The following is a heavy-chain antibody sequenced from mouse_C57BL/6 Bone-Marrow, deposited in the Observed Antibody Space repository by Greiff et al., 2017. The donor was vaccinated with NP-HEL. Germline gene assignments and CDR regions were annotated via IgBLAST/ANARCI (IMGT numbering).Heavy chain of an antibody. CDR3: AREEGDHFDY. D-gene: IGHD3-3*01. CDR1: GYTFTSYW. J-gene: IGHJ2*01. Sequence: VQLQQPGAELVRPGTSVKLSCKASGYTFTSYWMHWVKQRPGQGLEWIGVIDPSDSYTNYNQKFKGKATLTVDTSSSTAYMQLSSLTSEDSAVYYCAREEGDHFDYWGQGTTLTVSS. CDR2: IDPSDSYT. V-gene: IGHV1-59*01.